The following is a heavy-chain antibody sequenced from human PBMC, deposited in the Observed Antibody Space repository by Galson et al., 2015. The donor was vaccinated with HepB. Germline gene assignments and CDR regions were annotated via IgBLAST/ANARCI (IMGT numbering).Heavy chain of an antibody. V-gene: IGHV1-69*13. J-gene: IGHJ6*02. CDR3: ARVGGLGATKLGGGYGMDV. CDR2: IIPIFGTA. D-gene: IGHD5-12*01. Sequence: SVKVSCKASGGTFSSYAISWVRQAPGQGLEWMGGIIPIFGTANYAQKFQGRVTITADESTSTAYMELSSLRSEDTAVYYCARVGGLGATKLGGGYGMDVWGQGTTVTVSS. CDR1: GGTFSSYA.